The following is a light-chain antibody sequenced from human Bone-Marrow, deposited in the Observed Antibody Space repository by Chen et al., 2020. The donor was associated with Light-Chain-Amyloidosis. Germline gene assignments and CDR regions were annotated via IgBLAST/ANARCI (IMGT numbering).Light chain of an antibody. J-gene: IGKJ3*01. Sequence: EIVFTQSPATLSLSPGERATLSCRARQSVSRYLAWYQQKPGQAPSLLIYDASNSATGLPARFSGSGSGTHFTLTISSLEPEDFAVYYGQQRSNWPPPFTFGPGTTVDIK. CDR3: QQRSNWPPPFT. CDR1: QSVSRY. CDR2: DAS. V-gene: IGKV3-11*01.